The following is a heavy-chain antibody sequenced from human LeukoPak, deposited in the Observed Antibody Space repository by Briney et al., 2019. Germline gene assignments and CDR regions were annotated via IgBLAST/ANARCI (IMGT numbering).Heavy chain of an antibody. J-gene: IGHJ3*02. CDR3: ARGWTMTVVGAGAFGI. Sequence: ASVKVSCKTSGYTFTGYYMHWVRQAPGQGLEWMGWINPNSGGTNYAQKFQGRVTMTRDTSISTAYMELSRLRSDDTAVYYCARGWTMTVVGAGAFGIWGQGTMVTVSS. CDR1: GYTFTGYY. D-gene: IGHD3-22*01. CDR2: INPNSGGT. V-gene: IGHV1-2*02.